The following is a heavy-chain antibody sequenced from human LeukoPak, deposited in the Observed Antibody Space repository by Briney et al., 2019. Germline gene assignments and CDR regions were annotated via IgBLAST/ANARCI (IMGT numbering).Heavy chain of an antibody. V-gene: IGHV4-59*01. Sequence: ETLSLTCTVSGGSIYSYYWSWIRQPPGKGLEWIGYVYYSGSTSYNPSLKSRVTISVDTSKNQFSLNLSSVTAADTAVYYCARSVYYYDSLFDYWGQGTLVTVSS. CDR3: ARSVYYYDSLFDY. CDR1: GGSIYSYY. J-gene: IGHJ4*02. D-gene: IGHD3-22*01. CDR2: VYYSGST.